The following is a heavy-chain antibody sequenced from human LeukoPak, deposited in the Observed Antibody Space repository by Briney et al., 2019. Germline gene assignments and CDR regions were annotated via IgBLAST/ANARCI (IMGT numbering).Heavy chain of an antibody. Sequence: SVKVSCKASEGTFSSYAISWVRQAPGQGLEWMGRIIPILGIANYAQKFQGRVTITADKSTSTAYMELSSLRSEDTAVYYCARASSSSSGYWGQGTLVTVSS. CDR2: IIPILGIA. D-gene: IGHD6-6*01. J-gene: IGHJ4*02. CDR3: ARASSSSSGY. CDR1: EGTFSSYA. V-gene: IGHV1-69*04.